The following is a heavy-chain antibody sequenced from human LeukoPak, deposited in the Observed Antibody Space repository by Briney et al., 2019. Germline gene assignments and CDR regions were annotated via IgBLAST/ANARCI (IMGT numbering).Heavy chain of an antibody. J-gene: IGHJ4*02. CDR2: ISYDGSNK. V-gene: IGHV3-30*03. CDR3: ASTRWDTLDY. D-gene: IGHD1-26*01. Sequence: TGGSLRLSCAASGFTFSSYGMHWVRQAPGKGLEWVAVISYDGSNKYYADSVKGRFTISRDNSKNTLYLQMNSLRAEDTAVYYCASTRWDTLDYWGQGTLVTVSS. CDR1: GFTFSSYG.